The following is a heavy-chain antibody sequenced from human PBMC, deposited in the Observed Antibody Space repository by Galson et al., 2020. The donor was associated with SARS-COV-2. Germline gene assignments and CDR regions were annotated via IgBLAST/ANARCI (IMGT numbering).Heavy chain of an antibody. D-gene: IGHD6-13*01. CDR2: IYYSGST. V-gene: IGHV4-59*01. CDR3: AREQQLARWGYYYYYMDV. J-gene: IGHJ6*03. Sequence: SETLSLTCTVSGGSISSYYWSWIRQPPGKGLEWIGYIYYSGSTNYNPSLKSRVTISVDTSKNQFSLKLSSVTAADTAVYYCAREQQLARWGYYYYYMDVWGKGTTVTVSS. CDR1: GGSISSYY.